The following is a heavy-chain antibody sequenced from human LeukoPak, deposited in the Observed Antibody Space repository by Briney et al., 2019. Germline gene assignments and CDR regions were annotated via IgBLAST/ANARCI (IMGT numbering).Heavy chain of an antibody. D-gene: IGHD3-22*01. Sequence: ASVKVSCKASGYTFTSYGISWVRQAPGQGLEWMGWISAYNGNTNDAQKLQGRVTMTTDTSTSTAYMELRSLRSDDTAVYYCARDDYYDSSGYSVYYYYGMDVWGQGTTVTVSS. CDR3: ARDDYYDSSGYSVYYYYGMDV. CDR1: GYTFTSYG. J-gene: IGHJ6*02. CDR2: ISAYNGNT. V-gene: IGHV1-18*01.